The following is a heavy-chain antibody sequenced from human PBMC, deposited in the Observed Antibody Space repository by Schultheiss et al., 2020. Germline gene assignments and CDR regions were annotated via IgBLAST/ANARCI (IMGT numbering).Heavy chain of an antibody. D-gene: IGHD3-3*02. V-gene: IGHV1-2*04. Sequence: ASVKVSCKASGYTFTSYYMHWVRQAPGQGLEWMGWINPNSGGTNYAQKFQGWVTMTRDTSISTAYMELSRLRSDDTAVYYCAKDTFLEWLPRMDVWGKETTVTVSS. CDR1: GYTFTSYY. CDR2: INPNSGGT. CDR3: AKDTFLEWLPRMDV. J-gene: IGHJ6*04.